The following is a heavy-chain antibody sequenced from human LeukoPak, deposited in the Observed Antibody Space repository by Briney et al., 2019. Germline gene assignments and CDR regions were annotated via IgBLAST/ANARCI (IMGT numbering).Heavy chain of an antibody. CDR3: ATRGYDSSGYYSVPFDY. Sequence: GESLKISCKGSGYSFTSFWVGWARQMPGKGLEWMGIIYPGDSHTKYSPSFQGQVTISADKSISTAYLQWSSLKASDTAMYYCATRGYDSSGYYSVPFDYWGQGTLVTVSS. J-gene: IGHJ4*02. CDR2: IYPGDSHT. CDR1: GYSFTSFW. V-gene: IGHV5-51*01. D-gene: IGHD3-22*01.